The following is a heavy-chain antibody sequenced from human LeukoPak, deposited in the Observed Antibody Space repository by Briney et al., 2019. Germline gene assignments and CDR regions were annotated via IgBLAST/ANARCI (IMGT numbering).Heavy chain of an antibody. Sequence: GGSLRLSCAASGFTLDDYAMHWVRQAPGKGLEWVSGISWNSGFIGYADSVKGRFTISRHNAKNSLYLQMNSLRAEDTALYYCAKDGGVTFGGVNKPDYNWFDPWGQGTLVTVSS. CDR1: GFTLDDYA. CDR2: ISWNSGFI. J-gene: IGHJ5*02. CDR3: AKDGGVTFGGVNKPDYNWFDP. D-gene: IGHD3-16*01. V-gene: IGHV3-9*01.